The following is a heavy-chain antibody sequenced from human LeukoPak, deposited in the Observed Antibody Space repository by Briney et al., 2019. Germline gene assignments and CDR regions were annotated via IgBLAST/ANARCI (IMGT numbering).Heavy chain of an antibody. CDR1: GYSISSGYY. D-gene: IGHD3-10*02. CDR3: ARDYGSITTLVWFDP. Sequence: PSETLSLTCTVSGYSISSGYYWGWIRQPPGKGLEWIGSIYHSGSTYYNPSLKSRVTISVDTSKNQFSLKLSSVTAADTAVYYCARDYGSITTLVWFDPWGQGTLVTVSS. CDR2: IYHSGST. J-gene: IGHJ5*02. V-gene: IGHV4-38-2*02.